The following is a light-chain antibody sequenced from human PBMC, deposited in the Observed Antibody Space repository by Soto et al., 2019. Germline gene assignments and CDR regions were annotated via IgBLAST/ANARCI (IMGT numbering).Light chain of an antibody. CDR2: EVN. J-gene: IGLJ1*01. V-gene: IGLV2-8*01. Sequence: QSALTQPPSASGSPGQSVTISCTGTSSDVGGYKYVSWYQQHPGKAPKLMIFEVNKGTSGVPDRFSGSKSGNTASLTVSGLQAEDEADYYCSSYAGINNLGVFGTGTKVTVL. CDR1: SSDVGGYKY. CDR3: SSYAGINNLGV.